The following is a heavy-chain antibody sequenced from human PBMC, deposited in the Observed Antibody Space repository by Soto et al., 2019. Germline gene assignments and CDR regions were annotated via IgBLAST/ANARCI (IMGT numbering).Heavy chain of an antibody. D-gene: IGHD3-9*01. CDR2: INAYEGNT. CDR3: ARDLTGTPVY. CDR1: GYTFTSYG. V-gene: IGHV1-18*01. J-gene: IGHJ4*02. Sequence: QVQLVQSGAEVKKPGASVKVSCEASGYTFTSYGISGVRQAAGQGLEWMGWINAYEGNTNCAQKLQGRVTMTTDTSTSTAYMELRSLRSDDTAVYYCARDLTGTPVYWGQGTLVTVSS.